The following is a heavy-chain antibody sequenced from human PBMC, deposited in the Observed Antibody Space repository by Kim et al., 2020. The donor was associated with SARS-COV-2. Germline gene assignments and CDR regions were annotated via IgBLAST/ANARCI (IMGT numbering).Heavy chain of an antibody. CDR1: GGSISSGGYY. CDR3: ARNIGITMIVVVTGWFDP. J-gene: IGHJ5*02. D-gene: IGHD3-22*01. CDR2: IYYSGST. V-gene: IGHV4-31*03. Sequence: SETLSLTCTVSGGSISSGGYYWSWIRQHPGKGLEWIGYIYYSGSTYYNPSLKSRVTISVDTSKNQFSLKLSSVTAADTAEYYCARNIGITMIVVVTGWFDPWGQGTLVTVSS.